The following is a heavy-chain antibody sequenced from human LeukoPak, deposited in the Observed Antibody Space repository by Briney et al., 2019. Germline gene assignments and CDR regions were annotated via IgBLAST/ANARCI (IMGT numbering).Heavy chain of an antibody. J-gene: IGHJ4*02. Sequence: PSETLSLTCAVYGGSFSGYYWSWIRQPPGKGLEWIGEINHSGSTNYNPSLKSRVTISVDTSKNQFSLKLSSVTAADTAVYYCARGLNLRWIQMTFDYWGQGTLVTVSS. V-gene: IGHV4-34*01. CDR3: ARGLNLRWIQMTFDY. CDR2: INHSGST. CDR1: GGSFSGYY. D-gene: IGHD5-18*01.